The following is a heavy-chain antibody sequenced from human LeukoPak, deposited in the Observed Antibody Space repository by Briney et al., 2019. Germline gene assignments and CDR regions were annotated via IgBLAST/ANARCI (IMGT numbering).Heavy chain of an antibody. D-gene: IGHD5-18*01. J-gene: IGHJ4*02. Sequence: PGGSLRLSCAASGFTFSSYGMHWVRQAPGKGLEWVAVISYVGSNKYYADSVKGRFTISRDNSKNTLYLQMNSLRAEDTAVYYCAKVDTAMANDYWGQGTLVTVSS. CDR1: GFTFSSYG. CDR2: ISYVGSNK. V-gene: IGHV3-30*18. CDR3: AKVDTAMANDY.